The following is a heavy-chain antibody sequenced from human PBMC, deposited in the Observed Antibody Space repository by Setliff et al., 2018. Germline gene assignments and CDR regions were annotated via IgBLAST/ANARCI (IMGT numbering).Heavy chain of an antibody. CDR1: GDSIPKNA. Sequence: ASVKVSCKASGDSIPKNAISWVRQAPGQGLEWMGWLQTYSGHTNYAQKFRGRATMTTDTSTRTAYLELRALTSDDTAVYYCATDVNQWDPTYMDVWGEGTTVTISS. CDR3: ATDVNQWDPTYMDV. V-gene: IGHV1-18*01. D-gene: IGHD1-26*01. CDR2: LQTYSGHT. J-gene: IGHJ6*03.